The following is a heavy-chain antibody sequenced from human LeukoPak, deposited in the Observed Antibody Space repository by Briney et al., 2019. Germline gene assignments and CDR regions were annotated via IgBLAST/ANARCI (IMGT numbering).Heavy chain of an antibody. V-gene: IGHV5-51*01. CDR3: ARVASKNGLDY. CDR2: IYPDDSDT. Sequence: GESLKISCKGSGYSFTSYWISWVRQMPGKGLEWMGIIYPDDSDTRYSPSFQGQVTISADKSISTAYLSLKASDTAMYYCARVASKNGLDYWGQGTLVTVSS. CDR1: GYSFTSYW. D-gene: IGHD2-2*01. J-gene: IGHJ4*02.